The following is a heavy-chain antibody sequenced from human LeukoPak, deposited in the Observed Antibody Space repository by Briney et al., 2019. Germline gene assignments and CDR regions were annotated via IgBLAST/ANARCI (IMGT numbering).Heavy chain of an antibody. D-gene: IGHD3-10*01. CDR1: GGTFSSYA. CDR2: IIPIFGTA. J-gene: IGHJ6*03. V-gene: IGHV1-69*05. CDR3: AREGNYYYYMDV. Sequence: SVKVSCKASGGTFSSYAISWVRQAPGQGLEWMGGIIPIFGTANYAQKFQGRVTITTDESTSTAYMELSSLRSEDTAVDYCAREGNYYYYMDVWGKGTTVTVSS.